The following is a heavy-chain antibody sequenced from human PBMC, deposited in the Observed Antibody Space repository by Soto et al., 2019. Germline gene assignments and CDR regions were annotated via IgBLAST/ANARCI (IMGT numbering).Heavy chain of an antibody. V-gene: IGHV6-1*01. CDR2: TYYRSKWYN. J-gene: IGHJ6*02. D-gene: IGHD6-19*01. Sequence: SQTLSLTCAISGDSVSSNSAAWNCIIQSPSRFLEWLGRTYYRSKWYNDYAVSVKSRITINPDTSKNQFSLQLNSVTPEDTAVYYCARVIAVADYYYYGMDVWGQGTTVTVSS. CDR1: GDSVSSNSAA. CDR3: ARVIAVADYYYYGMDV.